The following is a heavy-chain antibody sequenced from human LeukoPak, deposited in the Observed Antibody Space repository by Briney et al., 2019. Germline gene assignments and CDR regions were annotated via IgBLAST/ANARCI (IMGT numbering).Heavy chain of an antibody. V-gene: IGHV3-23*01. CDR3: AKGGYCSNGVCYSNTYFDY. J-gene: IGHJ4*02. CDR2: ISGSGGST. D-gene: IGHD2-8*01. CDR1: GFTFSSYA. Sequence: GGSLRLSCAASGFTFSSYAMSWVRQAPGKGLEWVSAISGSGGSTYYADSVKGRFTISRDNSKNTLYLRMNSLRAEDTAVYYCAKGGYCSNGVCYSNTYFDYWGQGTPVTVSS.